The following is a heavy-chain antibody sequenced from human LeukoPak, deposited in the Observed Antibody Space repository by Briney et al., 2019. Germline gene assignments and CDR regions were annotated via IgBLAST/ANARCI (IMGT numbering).Heavy chain of an antibody. J-gene: IGHJ4*02. CDR1: GGSFNSGSYY. D-gene: IGHD1-14*01. Sequence: SETLSLICTVSGGSFNSGSYYWNWIRQPPGKGLEWIGSIYYSGSTYYNPSLKSRVTISVDTSKNQFSLKLSSVTAADTAVYYCARHKPPGRITRNYYFDYWGQGTLVTVSS. V-gene: IGHV4-39*01. CDR3: ARHKPPGRITRNYYFDY. CDR2: IYYSGST.